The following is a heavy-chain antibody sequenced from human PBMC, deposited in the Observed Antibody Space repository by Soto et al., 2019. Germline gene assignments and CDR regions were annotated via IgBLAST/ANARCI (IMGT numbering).Heavy chain of an antibody. CDR3: ARCEDDYGDFGSMDV. Sequence: QVQLVQSGAEVKKPGSSVKVSCRASGGHFDRFALSWLRQAHGQGLEWMGGIIPFLSATTYAQKFQGRVTITADESASTLYLELRSLTSDDTAVYYCARCEDDYGDFGSMDVWGQGTSVTVSS. CDR1: GGHFDRFA. J-gene: IGHJ6*02. CDR2: IIPFLSAT. D-gene: IGHD4-17*01. V-gene: IGHV1-69*01.